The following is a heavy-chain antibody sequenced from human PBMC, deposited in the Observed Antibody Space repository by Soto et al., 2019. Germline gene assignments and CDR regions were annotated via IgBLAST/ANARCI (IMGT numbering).Heavy chain of an antibody. CDR3: ATRHDYGGSFDY. CDR1: GGSISSSSYY. V-gene: IGHV4-39*01. CDR2: IYYSGST. Sequence: QLQLQESGPGLVKPSETLSLTCTVSGGSISSSSYYWGWIRQPPGKGLEWIGSIYYSGSTYYNPSLKSRVTISVDTSKNQFSLKLSSVTAADTAVYYCATRHDYGGSFDYWGQGTLVTVSS. J-gene: IGHJ4*02. D-gene: IGHD4-17*01.